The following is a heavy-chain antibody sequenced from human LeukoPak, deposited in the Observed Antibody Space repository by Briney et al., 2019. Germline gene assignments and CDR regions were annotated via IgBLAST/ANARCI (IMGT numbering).Heavy chain of an antibody. J-gene: IGHJ4*02. Sequence: GGSPRLSCAASGFTFSTYAMSWVRQAPGKGLEWVSAISGSGGTTYYADSVKGRFTTSRDNSKNTLYLQMNSLRAEDTAVYYCARVLYDYVWGSYRSYYFDYWGQGTLVTVSS. CDR1: GFTFSTYA. CDR3: ARVLYDYVWGSYRSYYFDY. D-gene: IGHD3-16*02. CDR2: ISGSGGTT. V-gene: IGHV3-23*01.